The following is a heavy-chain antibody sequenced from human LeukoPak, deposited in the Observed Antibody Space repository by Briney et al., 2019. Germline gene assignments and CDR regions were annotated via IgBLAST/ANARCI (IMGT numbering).Heavy chain of an antibody. CDR2: ISYDGSNK. CDR3: ARARTGIFDY. J-gene: IGHJ4*02. V-gene: IGHV3-30-3*01. Sequence: GGSLRLSCAASGFTFSSYATHWVRQAPGKGLEWVAVISYDGSNKYYADSVKGRFTISRDNSKNTLYLQMNSLRAEDTAVYYCARARTGIFDYWGQGTLVTVSS. D-gene: IGHD6-13*01. CDR1: GFTFSSYA.